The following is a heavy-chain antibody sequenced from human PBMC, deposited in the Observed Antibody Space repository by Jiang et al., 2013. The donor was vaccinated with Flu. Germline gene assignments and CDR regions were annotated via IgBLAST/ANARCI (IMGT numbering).Heavy chain of an antibody. V-gene: IGHV1-18*01. CDR3: AREIWSGYSQGSWLDP. J-gene: IGHJ5*02. D-gene: IGHD3-3*01. CDR1: NYTFTTSG. Sequence: SVKVSCKASNYTFTTSGIHWVRQAPGQGLEWMGWINTYNGNTDFAPKFQGRVTLTSDTSTTTAYMELLSLTSDDTAMYYCAREIWSGYSQGSWLDPWGQGTLVTVSS. CDR2: INTYNGNT.